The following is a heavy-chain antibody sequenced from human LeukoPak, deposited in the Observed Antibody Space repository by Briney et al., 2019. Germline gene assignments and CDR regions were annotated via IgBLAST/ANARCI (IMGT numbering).Heavy chain of an antibody. D-gene: IGHD6-13*01. Sequence: SETLSLTCTVSGGSISSYYWSWIRQPAGKGLEWIGRIYTSGSTNYNPSLKSRVTMSVDMSKNQFSLRLSSATAADTAVYYCARVTGQLALDYWGQGTLVTVSS. CDR3: ARVTGQLALDY. CDR2: IYTSGST. CDR1: GGSISSYY. V-gene: IGHV4-4*07. J-gene: IGHJ4*02.